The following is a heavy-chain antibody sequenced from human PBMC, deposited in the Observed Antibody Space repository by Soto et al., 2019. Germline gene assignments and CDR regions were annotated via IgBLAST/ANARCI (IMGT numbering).Heavy chain of an antibody. CDR1: GGSISSGGYS. D-gene: IGHD3-22*01. Sequence: SETLSLTCAVSGGSISSGGYSWSWIRQPPGKGLEWIGYIYHSGSTYYNPSLKSRVTISVDRSKNQFSLKLSSVTAADTAVYYCARDQGYYDSSGPYGMDVWGQGTTVTVSS. CDR3: ARDQGYYDSSGPYGMDV. CDR2: IYHSGST. V-gene: IGHV4-30-2*01. J-gene: IGHJ6*02.